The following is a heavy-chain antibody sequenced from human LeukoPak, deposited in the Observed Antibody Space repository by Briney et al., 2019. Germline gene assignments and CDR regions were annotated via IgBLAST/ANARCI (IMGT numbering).Heavy chain of an antibody. J-gene: IGHJ4*02. D-gene: IGHD3-22*01. V-gene: IGHV3-21*01. CDR2: ISSSSSYI. Sequence: GGSLRLSCAASGFTFSNYAMNWVRQAPGKGLEWVSSISSSSSYIYYADSVKGRFTISRDNAKNSLYLQMNSLRAEDTAVYYCARGAPSMIVVVIAYYFDYWGQGTLVTVSS. CDR1: GFTFSNYA. CDR3: ARGAPSMIVVVIAYYFDY.